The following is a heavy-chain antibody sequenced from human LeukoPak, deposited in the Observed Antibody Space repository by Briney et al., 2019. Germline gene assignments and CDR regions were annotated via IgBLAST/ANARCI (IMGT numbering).Heavy chain of an antibody. D-gene: IGHD3-9*01. Sequence: SETLSLTCTVSGGSISSGDYSWSWSRQPPGKGLEWIGYIYYSGSTYYNPSLKSRVTISVDTSKNQFSLKLSSVTAADTAVYYCARGDYDILTGYYHGFDYWGQGTLVTVSS. V-gene: IGHV4-30-4*01. CDR2: IYYSGST. CDR3: ARGDYDILTGYYHGFDY. J-gene: IGHJ4*02. CDR1: GGSISSGDYS.